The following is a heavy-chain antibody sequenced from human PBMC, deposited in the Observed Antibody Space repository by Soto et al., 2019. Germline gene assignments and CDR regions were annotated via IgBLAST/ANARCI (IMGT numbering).Heavy chain of an antibody. D-gene: IGHD2-15*01. J-gene: IGHJ6*02. CDR2: ISAYNGNT. CDR1: GYTFTSYG. Sequence: ASVKVSCKASGYTFTSYGISWVRQAPGQGLEWMGWISAYNGNTNYAQKLQGRVTMTTDTSTSTAHMELRSLRSDDTAVYYCARDLECSGGSCYLRGYYGMDVGG. V-gene: IGHV1-18*01. CDR3: ARDLECSGGSCYLRGYYGMDV.